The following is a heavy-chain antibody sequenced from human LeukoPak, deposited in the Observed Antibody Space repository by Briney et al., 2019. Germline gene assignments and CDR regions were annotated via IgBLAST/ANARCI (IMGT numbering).Heavy chain of an antibody. CDR1: GGSFSGYY. D-gene: IGHD2-15*01. CDR3: ARLVGAPPYCSGGSCYGNYYGMDV. J-gene: IGHJ6*04. Sequence: SETLSLTCAVYGGSFSGYYWSWIRRPPGKGLEWIGEINHSGSTNYNPSLKSRVTISVDTSKNQFSLKLSSVTAADTAVYYCARLVGAPPYCSGGSCYGNYYGMDVWGKGTTVTVSS. V-gene: IGHV4-34*01. CDR2: INHSGST.